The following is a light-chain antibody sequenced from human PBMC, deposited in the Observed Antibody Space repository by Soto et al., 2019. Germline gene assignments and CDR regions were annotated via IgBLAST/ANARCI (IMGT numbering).Light chain of an antibody. CDR3: SSYTSSSTLVV. Sequence: QSALTQPASVFGSPGQSITISCTGTTSDVGGYNYVSWYQQHPGTAPKLMIYDVSNRPSGVSNRFSGSKSGNTASLTISGLQAEDEADYYCSSYTSSSTLVVFGGGTKLTVL. CDR1: TSDVGGYNY. CDR2: DVS. V-gene: IGLV2-14*03. J-gene: IGLJ2*01.